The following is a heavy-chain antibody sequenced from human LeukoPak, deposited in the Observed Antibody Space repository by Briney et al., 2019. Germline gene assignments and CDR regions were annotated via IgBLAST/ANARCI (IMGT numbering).Heavy chain of an antibody. CDR1: GFHFNTYS. CDR3: AKDTVYYDSSGYYYPDGVLDY. Sequence: GGSLRLSCTTSGFHFNTYSMSWVRQSPGKGLEWVSAISGSGGSTYYADSVKGRFTISRDNSKNTLYLQMNSLRAEDTAVYYCAKDTVYYDSSGYYYPDGVLDYWGQGTLVTVSS. D-gene: IGHD3-22*01. J-gene: IGHJ4*02. CDR2: ISGSGGST. V-gene: IGHV3-23*01.